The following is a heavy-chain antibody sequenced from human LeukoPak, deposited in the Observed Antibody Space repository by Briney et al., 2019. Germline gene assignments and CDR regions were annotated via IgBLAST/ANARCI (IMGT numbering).Heavy chain of an antibody. Sequence: SETLSLTCTVSGGSISSYYWSWIRQPPGKGLEWIGYIYYSGSTKYKPSLKSRVTISVDTSKNQFSLKLSSATAADTAVYYCARGRFLDAFDIWGQGTMVAVSS. CDR3: ARGRFLDAFDI. V-gene: IGHV4-59*01. CDR1: GGSISSYY. D-gene: IGHD3-3*01. J-gene: IGHJ3*02. CDR2: IYYSGST.